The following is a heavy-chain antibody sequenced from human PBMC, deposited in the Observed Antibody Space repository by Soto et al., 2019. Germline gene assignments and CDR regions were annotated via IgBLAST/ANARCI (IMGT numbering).Heavy chain of an antibody. CDR2: IYWDDTK. J-gene: IGHJ4*02. D-gene: IGHD1-26*01. CDR3: AHAYGGRSLY. CDR1: GFSLPTHRVG. V-gene: IGHV2-5*02. Sequence: QITLKESGPTLVKPTQTLTLTCTFSGFSLPTHRVGVTWIRQAPGKALEWLAVIYWDDTKTYSPSLRSRLTITKDTSKNQVALTMTDMDPVDAATYYCAHAYGGRSLYWGQGTLVTVSS.